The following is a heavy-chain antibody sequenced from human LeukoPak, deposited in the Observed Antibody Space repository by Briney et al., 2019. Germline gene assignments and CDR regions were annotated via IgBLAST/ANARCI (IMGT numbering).Heavy chain of an antibody. CDR1: GFTFSSYG. D-gene: IGHD3-10*01. CDR3: AKDTRGGTYGSGRTNFDY. V-gene: IGHV3-30*18. Sequence: GGSLRLSCAPSGFTFSSYGMHWVRQAPGKGLEWVAVISYDGSNKYYADSVKGRFTISRDNSKNTLYLQMNTLRAEDTSVYYCAKDTRGGTYGSGRTNFDYWGQGTLVTVSS. CDR2: ISYDGSNK. J-gene: IGHJ4*02.